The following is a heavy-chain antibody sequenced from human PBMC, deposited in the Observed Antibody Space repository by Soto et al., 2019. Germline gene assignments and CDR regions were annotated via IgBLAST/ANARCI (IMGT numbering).Heavy chain of an antibody. J-gene: IGHJ5*02. CDR3: AKDWGLGRRFSDNWFGP. V-gene: IGHV3-30*18. Sequence: QVQLVESGGGVVKPGRSLRLSCAASGFTFSSYGMHWVRQAPGKGLEREAVISYDGSNKYYADSVKRRFTISRDNSQNSLYLQMNSLRAEDTAVYYCAKDWGLGRRFSDNWFGPWGQGTLVTVSS. CDR1: GFTFSSYG. D-gene: IGHD3-16*01. CDR2: ISYDGSNK.